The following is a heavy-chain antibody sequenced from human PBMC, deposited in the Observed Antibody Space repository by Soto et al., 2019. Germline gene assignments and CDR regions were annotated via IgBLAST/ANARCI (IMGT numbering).Heavy chain of an antibody. CDR2: IYFTGTT. Sequence: KTSETLSLTCTVSNGSISNGDYYWIWVRQSPGKGLESIGYIYFTGTTYYNPSLQSRLSISVDRSKNQMSLRLTSVTAADTAVYYCARLYWSYYASSGYLDQWGHGTLVTVSS. CDR3: ARLYWSYYASSGYLDQ. J-gene: IGHJ4*01. V-gene: IGHV4-30-4*01. CDR1: NGSISNGDYY. D-gene: IGHD3-22*01.